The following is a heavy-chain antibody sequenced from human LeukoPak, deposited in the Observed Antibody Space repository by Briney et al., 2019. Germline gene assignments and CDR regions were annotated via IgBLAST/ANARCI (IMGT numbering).Heavy chain of an antibody. CDR1: GYTFTGYG. Sequence: ASVKVSCKASGYTFTGYGISWVRQAPGQGLEWLGWITTYNGNSDYAQESQGRVILTTDTATSTAYMELRSLRSDDTAVYYCARTRAAAGDPTNYYFDYWGQGTLVTVSS. CDR2: ITTYNGNS. J-gene: IGHJ4*02. D-gene: IGHD6-13*01. V-gene: IGHV1-18*01. CDR3: ARTRAAAGDPTNYYFDY.